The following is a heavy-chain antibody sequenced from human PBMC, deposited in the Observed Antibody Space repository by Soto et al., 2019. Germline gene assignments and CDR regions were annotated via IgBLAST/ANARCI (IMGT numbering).Heavy chain of an antibody. Sequence: HGESLKISFKGSGYSFTSYWIGWVRQMPRKGLEWMGIIYPGDSDTRYSPSFQGQVTISADKSISTAYLQWSSLKASDTAMYYCARHPPIAYCGGDCYTRPDKLTYKWFDPWGQGTLVTVSS. D-gene: IGHD2-21*02. CDR3: ARHPPIAYCGGDCYTRPDKLTYKWFDP. CDR2: IYPGDSDT. J-gene: IGHJ5*02. CDR1: GYSFTSYW. V-gene: IGHV5-51*01.